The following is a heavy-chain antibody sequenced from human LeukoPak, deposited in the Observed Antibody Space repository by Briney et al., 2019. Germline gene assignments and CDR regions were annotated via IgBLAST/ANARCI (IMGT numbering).Heavy chain of an antibody. CDR2: IKPDGREK. CDR1: GFTFSRYW. J-gene: IGHJ5*01. Sequence: GGSLRLSCAASGFTFSRYWMTWVRQAPGRGLEWVANIKPDGREKFYADSVKGRFTISRDNAKNSLFLQMNSLTADGTAVYYCAGRQDRDWFDSWGQGTLVTVSS. CDR3: AGRQDRDWFDS. D-gene: IGHD6-6*01. V-gene: IGHV3-7*01.